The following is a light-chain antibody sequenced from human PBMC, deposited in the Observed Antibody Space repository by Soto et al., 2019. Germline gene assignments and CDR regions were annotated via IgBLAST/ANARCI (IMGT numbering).Light chain of an antibody. V-gene: IGLV2-8*01. Sequence: QSVLTQPPSASGSPGQSVTISCTGTSSDVGGYNYVSWYRQHPGRAPKLMIYEVSKRPSGVPDRFSGSKSGNTASLTVSGLQAEDEADYYCSSYVGLRGVFGTGTKVTVL. CDR3: SSYVGLRGV. CDR1: SSDVGGYNY. CDR2: EVS. J-gene: IGLJ1*01.